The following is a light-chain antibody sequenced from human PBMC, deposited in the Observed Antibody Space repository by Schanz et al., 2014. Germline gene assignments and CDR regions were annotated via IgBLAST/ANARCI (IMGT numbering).Light chain of an antibody. V-gene: IGLV2-14*01. CDR1: SSDVGGYNY. CDR3: SSYTTSSTYV. J-gene: IGLJ1*01. CDR2: DVS. Sequence: QSALTQPASVSGSPGQSITISCTGTSSDVGGYNYVSWYQQHPGKAPKLMIYDVSNRPSGVPDRFSGSKSGTSASLAISGLQAEDEADYYCSSYTTSSTYVFGTGTKLTVL.